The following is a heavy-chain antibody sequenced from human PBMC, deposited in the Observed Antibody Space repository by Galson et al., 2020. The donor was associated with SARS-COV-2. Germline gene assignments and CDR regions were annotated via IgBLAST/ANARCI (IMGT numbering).Heavy chain of an antibody. Sequence: SETLSLTCSVSGGSISNTGYCWDLIRQPARKGLEWLASLCYTGRTFHNPSLKSRLTISVDTSKSQFSLKLNSVTAADTAVYYCARRRGGSDYFDPWGQGILVTVSS. CDR2: LCYTGRT. J-gene: IGHJ5*02. CDR1: GGSISNTGYC. D-gene: IGHD3-16*01. V-gene: IGHV4-39*01. CDR3: ARRRGGSDYFDP.